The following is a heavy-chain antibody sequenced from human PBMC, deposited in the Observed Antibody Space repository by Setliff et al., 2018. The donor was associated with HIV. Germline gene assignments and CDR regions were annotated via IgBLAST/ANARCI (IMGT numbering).Heavy chain of an antibody. D-gene: IGHD1-1*01. V-gene: IGHV4-4*02. CDR3: AREKHWNGPFDY. J-gene: IGHJ4*02. Sequence: SETLSLTCTVSGGSISSSNWWSWVRQPPGKGLEWIGEIYHSGSTNYNPSLKSRVTISVDKSKNQFSLKLNSVTAADTAVYFCAREKHWNGPFDYWGQGTLVTVSS. CDR2: IYHSGST. CDR1: GGSISSSNW.